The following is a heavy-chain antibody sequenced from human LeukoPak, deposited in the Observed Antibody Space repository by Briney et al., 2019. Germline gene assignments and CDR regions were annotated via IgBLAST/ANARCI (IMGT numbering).Heavy chain of an antibody. V-gene: IGHV3-23*01. Sequence: GGSLRLSCAASGFTFSSYAMSWVRQAPGKGLEWVSAISGSGGSTYYADSVKGWFTISRDNSKNTLYLQMNSLRAEDTAVYYCASEPRTFFGSGSYRYTWGQGTLVTVSS. CDR1: GFTFSSYA. CDR2: ISGSGGST. D-gene: IGHD3-10*01. CDR3: ASEPRTFFGSGSYRYT. J-gene: IGHJ4*02.